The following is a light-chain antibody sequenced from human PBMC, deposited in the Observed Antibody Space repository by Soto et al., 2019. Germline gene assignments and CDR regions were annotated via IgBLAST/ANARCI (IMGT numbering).Light chain of an antibody. CDR1: QTISSW. CDR2: KAS. CDR3: QQVNVSPST. Sequence: DIQMTQSPSTLSGSVGDRVTITCRASQTISSWLAWYPQKPGKAPKLLIYKASTLKSGVPSRFRGGGSGTDFTLTISSLQPEDFSTYYCQQVNVSPSTFGGGTKVDIK. J-gene: IGKJ4*01. V-gene: IGKV1-5*03.